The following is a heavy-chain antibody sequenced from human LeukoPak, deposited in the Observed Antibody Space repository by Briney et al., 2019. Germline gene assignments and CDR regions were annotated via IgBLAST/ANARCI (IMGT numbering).Heavy chain of an antibody. CDR2: IYPGDSDT. CDR3: ARHPSSSILFDY. J-gene: IGHJ4*02. D-gene: IGHD6-6*01. V-gene: IGHV5-51*01. Sequence: GGSLQISCQGSGYIFTSYWIGWVRQVPGKGLEWMGIIYPGDSDTRYSPSFQGQVTISADKSISTAYLQWSSLKASDTAMYYCARHPSSSILFDYWGQGTLVTVSS. CDR1: GYIFTSYW.